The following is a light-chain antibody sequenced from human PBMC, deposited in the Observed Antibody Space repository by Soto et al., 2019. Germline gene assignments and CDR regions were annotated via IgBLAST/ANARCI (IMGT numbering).Light chain of an antibody. CDR1: QSVSSD. V-gene: IGKV3-15*01. Sequence: EIVMTQSPATLSVSPGERATLSCRASQSVSSDLAWYPQNPGQAPRLLIYGASTRATGIPARFSGSGSGTEFTLTISSLQSEDFAVYYCQQYNNWPPLTFGGGTKVEIK. CDR2: GAS. J-gene: IGKJ4*01. CDR3: QQYNNWPPLT.